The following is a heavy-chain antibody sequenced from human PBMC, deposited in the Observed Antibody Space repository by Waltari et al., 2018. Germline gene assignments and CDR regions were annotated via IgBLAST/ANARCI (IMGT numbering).Heavy chain of an antibody. CDR1: GFPFSKAW. D-gene: IGHD5-18*01. Sequence: EVQLVESGGGLVKPGGSLRLSCSASGFPFSKAWMNWMRQAPGKGREWVGRIKSTVDGGTTDYAAPVQGRFTISRDDSKNTLYLQMSSLRTEDTAVYYCLFVDTALIIPDVFDLWGQGTLVTVSS. J-gene: IGHJ3*01. V-gene: IGHV3-15*01. CDR2: IKSTVDGGTT. CDR3: LFVDTALIIPDVFDL.